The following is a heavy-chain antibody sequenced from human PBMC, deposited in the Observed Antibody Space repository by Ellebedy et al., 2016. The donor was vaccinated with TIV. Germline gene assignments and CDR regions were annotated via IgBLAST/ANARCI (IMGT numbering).Heavy chain of an antibody. V-gene: IGHV3-11*01. J-gene: IGHJ5*02. CDR1: GFTLSDYN. D-gene: IGHD4-17*01. Sequence: GGSLRLXXAAPGFTLSDYNMNWIRQAPGKGLEWIAYLSRGGPTINYADSVKGRFTISRDNAKNSLFLQMNSLRAEDTAIYYCARDPTTDYGDYNWFDPWGQGTLVTVST. CDR3: ARDPTTDYGDYNWFDP. CDR2: LSRGGPTI.